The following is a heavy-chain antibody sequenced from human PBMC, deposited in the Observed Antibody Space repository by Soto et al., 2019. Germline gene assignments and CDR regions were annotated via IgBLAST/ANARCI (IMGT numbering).Heavy chain of an antibody. D-gene: IGHD2-21*02. CDR2: IYDSRKT. Sequence: TXSLTCTFSGFSIIIGCYYWSWIRQHPGKGLEWIGYIYDSRKTYNNPSIKSRVKMSVDTSKNQFSLKLSSVTAADTAVYYCAREIEYCGADCYNDTWGQGKLVTVSS. CDR1: GFSIIIGCYY. J-gene: IGHJ5*02. V-gene: IGHV4-31*03. CDR3: AREIEYCGADCYNDT.